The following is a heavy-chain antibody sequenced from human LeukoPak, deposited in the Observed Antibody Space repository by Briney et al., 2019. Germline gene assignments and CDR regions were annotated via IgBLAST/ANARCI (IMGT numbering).Heavy chain of an antibody. CDR1: GYTFTSYG. V-gene: IGHV1-18*01. J-gene: IGHJ5*02. CDR2: ISAYNGNT. Sequence: ASVKVSCKASGYTFTSYGISWVRQAPGQGLEWMGWISAYNGNTNYAQKLQGRVTMTTDTSTSTAYMELRSLRSDDTAVYYCARVGYCSGGSCYRRRWFDPWGQGTLVTVSS. CDR3: ARVGYCSGGSCYRRRWFDP. D-gene: IGHD2-15*01.